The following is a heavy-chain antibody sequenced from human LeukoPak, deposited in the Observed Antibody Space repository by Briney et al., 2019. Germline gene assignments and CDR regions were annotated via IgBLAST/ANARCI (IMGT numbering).Heavy chain of an antibody. J-gene: IGHJ6*02. CDR3: ARWLGSYYAYYYYGMDV. Sequence: ASVKVSCKASGYTFTSYDINWVRQATGQGLEWMGWMNPNSGNTGYAQKFQGRVTMTRNTSISTAYMELSSLRSEDTAVYYCARWLGSYYAYYYYGMDVWGQGTAVTVSS. V-gene: IGHV1-8*01. CDR1: GYTFTSYD. CDR2: MNPNSGNT. D-gene: IGHD1-26*01.